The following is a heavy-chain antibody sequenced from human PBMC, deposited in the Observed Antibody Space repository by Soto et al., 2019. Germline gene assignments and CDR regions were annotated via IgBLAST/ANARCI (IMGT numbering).Heavy chain of an antibody. CDR1: GYNFMLHG. V-gene: IGHV1-18*01. D-gene: IGHD3-22*01. Sequence: HGQLVQSVGEVKKPGASLKVSCKASGYNFMLHGISWVRQAPGQGLEWMGWICDYNGNTNYAQNFQDRVSMTTDPSTSTVNMELRSLRSDDTAVYYCARVWYDDNSGAFDIWGQGTKVTVSP. J-gene: IGHJ3*02. CDR2: ICDYNGNT. CDR3: ARVWYDDNSGAFDI.